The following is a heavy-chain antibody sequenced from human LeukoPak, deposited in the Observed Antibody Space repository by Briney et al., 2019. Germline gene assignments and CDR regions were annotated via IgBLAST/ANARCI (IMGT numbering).Heavy chain of an antibody. Sequence: PSETLSLTCTVSGGLTDSGTYYWGWIRQPPGKGLEWIGSHYHNGDTYYNPSLKSRVTISVDTSKSQFSLRLTSVTAADTAVYFCGRAADSWGQGILVTVSS. J-gene: IGHJ4*02. CDR3: GRAADS. CDR2: HYHNGDT. CDR1: GGLTDSGTYY. D-gene: IGHD2-15*01. V-gene: IGHV4-39*01.